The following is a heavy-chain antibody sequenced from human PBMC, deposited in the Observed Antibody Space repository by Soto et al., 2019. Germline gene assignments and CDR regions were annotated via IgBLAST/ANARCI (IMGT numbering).Heavy chain of an antibody. CDR3: VRGGEDLTSPSGMDV. CDR2: VSTGKTYQ. D-gene: IGHD3-16*01. J-gene: IGHJ6*02. V-gene: IGHV3-21*01. CDR1: GFSFSAYT. Sequence: EGRLVESGGGLVKPGGSLRLSCAASGFSFSAYTMIWVRQAPGKGLQWVSSVSTGKTYQEYADSVKGRFTISRDDANHLVFLKMESRDTEDTDIYYCVRGGEDLTSPSGMDVWGQWTTVTVSS.